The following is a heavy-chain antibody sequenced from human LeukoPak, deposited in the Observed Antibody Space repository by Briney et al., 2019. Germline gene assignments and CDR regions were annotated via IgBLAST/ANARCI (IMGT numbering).Heavy chain of an antibody. Sequence: SETLSLTCDVSGGSVSDNHWSWIRLAAGKGLEWIGRIHSSGSTSYNPSLKSRVTLSIDTSKNEFALKLSSMTAADTAVYYCAREARRYCTSTTCYMDFFSDYWGQGTLVTVSS. CDR3: AREARRYCTSTTCYMDFFSDY. J-gene: IGHJ4*02. CDR1: GGSVSDNH. D-gene: IGHD2-2*02. V-gene: IGHV4-4*07. CDR2: IHSSGST.